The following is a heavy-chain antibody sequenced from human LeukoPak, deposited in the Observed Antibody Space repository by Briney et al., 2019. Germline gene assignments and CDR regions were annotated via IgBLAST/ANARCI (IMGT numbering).Heavy chain of an antibody. J-gene: IGHJ4*02. V-gene: IGHV3-48*02. CDR3: ANEIRPNDY. D-gene: IGHD4-17*01. Sequence: PGGSLRLSCEASGFTLSSYNMNWVRQAPGKGLEWVSHIGTSSGTIYYADSVKGRFTIFRDDAKNSLYLQMNSLTDEDTAVYYCANEIRPNDYWGQGTQVTVSS. CDR2: IGTSSGTI. CDR1: GFTLSSYN.